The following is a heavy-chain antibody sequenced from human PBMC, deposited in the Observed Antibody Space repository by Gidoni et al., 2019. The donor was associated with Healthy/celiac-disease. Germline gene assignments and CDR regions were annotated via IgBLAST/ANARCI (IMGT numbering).Heavy chain of an antibody. V-gene: IGHV3-15*07. Sequence: EVQLVESGGGLVKPGGSLRLTCAASGFTFSNAWMNWVRQAPGKGLEWVDRIKSKTDGGTTDYAAPVKGRFTISRDDSKNTLYLQMNSLKTEDTAVYYCTTDGGDHWGFDDWGQGTLVTVSS. CDR3: TTDGGDHWGFDD. D-gene: IGHD2-21*02. CDR2: IKSKTDGGTT. J-gene: IGHJ4*02. CDR1: GFTFSNAW.